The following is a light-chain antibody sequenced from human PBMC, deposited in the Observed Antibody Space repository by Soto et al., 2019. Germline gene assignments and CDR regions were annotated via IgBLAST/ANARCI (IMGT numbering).Light chain of an antibody. CDR3: QHYNSYSPWT. J-gene: IGKJ1*01. V-gene: IGKV1-5*01. Sequence: DIQMTQSPSTLSASVGDRVTISCRASQSISSWLAWYQQKPGKAPKLLIYDASSLESGVPSRFSGSGFGTEFTLTISSLQPDDFATYYCQHYNSYSPWTFGQGTKVDIK. CDR1: QSISSW. CDR2: DAS.